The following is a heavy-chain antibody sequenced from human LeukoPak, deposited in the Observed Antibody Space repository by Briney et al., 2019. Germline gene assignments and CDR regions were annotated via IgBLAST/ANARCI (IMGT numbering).Heavy chain of an antibody. CDR2: ISWNSGII. CDR1: GFTFDDHA. D-gene: IGHD2-21*01. Sequence: GGSLRLSCAVSGFTFDDHAMHWVRQAPGKGLEWVAGISWNSGIIDYADSVKGRFTISRDNAKSSLYLQMNSLRPEDTAFYYCTKDRLFLHDALDIWGQGTMVTVSS. CDR3: TKDRLFLHDALDI. J-gene: IGHJ3*02. V-gene: IGHV3-9*01.